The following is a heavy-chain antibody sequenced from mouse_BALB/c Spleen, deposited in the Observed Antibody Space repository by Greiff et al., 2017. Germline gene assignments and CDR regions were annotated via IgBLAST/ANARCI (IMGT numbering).Heavy chain of an antibody. CDR3: ARSGDYGNSWFAY. V-gene: IGHV1-87*01. Sequence: QVQLQQSGAELARPGASVKLSCKASGYTFTSYWMQWVKQRPGQGLEWIGAIYPGDGDTRYTQKFKGKATLTADKSSSTAYMQLSSLASEDSAVYYCARSGDYGNSWFAYWGQGTLVTVSA. D-gene: IGHD2-1*01. CDR2: IYPGDGDT. CDR1: GYTFTSYW. J-gene: IGHJ3*01.